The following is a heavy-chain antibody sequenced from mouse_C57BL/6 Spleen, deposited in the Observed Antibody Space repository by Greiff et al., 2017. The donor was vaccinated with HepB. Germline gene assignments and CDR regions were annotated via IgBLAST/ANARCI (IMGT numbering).Heavy chain of an antibody. CDR3: ARQIYYAHYYAMDY. CDR2: IWSDGST. Sequence: VQGVESGPGLVAPSQSLSITCTVSGFSLTSYGVHWVRQPPGKGLEWLVVIWSDGSTTYNSALKSRLSISKDNSKSQVFLKMNSLQTDDTAMYYCARQIYYAHYYAMDYWGQGTSVTVSS. V-gene: IGHV2-6-1*01. CDR1: GFSLTSYG. J-gene: IGHJ4*01. D-gene: IGHD2-1*01.